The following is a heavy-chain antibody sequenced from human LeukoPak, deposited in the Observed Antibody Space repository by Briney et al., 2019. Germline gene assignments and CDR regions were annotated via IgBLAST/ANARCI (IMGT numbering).Heavy chain of an antibody. Sequence: GESLKISCKGSGYSFTTYWIVWVRQMPGKGLEWMGIIYPGDSDTRYSPSFQGQVTISADKSISTAYLQWSSLKASDTAMYYCARPYGSGKAKYAFDIWGQGTMVTVSS. J-gene: IGHJ3*02. CDR3: ARPYGSGKAKYAFDI. D-gene: IGHD3-10*01. CDR1: GYSFTTYW. CDR2: IYPGDSDT. V-gene: IGHV5-51*01.